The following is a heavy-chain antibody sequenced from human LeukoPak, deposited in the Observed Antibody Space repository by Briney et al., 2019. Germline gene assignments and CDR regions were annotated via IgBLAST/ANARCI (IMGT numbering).Heavy chain of an antibody. CDR3: ARDMRGREAGATISDY. D-gene: IGHD1-26*01. CDR1: GFTFSNFA. Sequence: SGGSLRLSCVASGFTFSNFAIHWVRQAPGKGLEWVTIVSYDGNRKYYADSVRGRFTVSRDNSKNTLHLEMNSLRVEDTAVYYCARDMRGREAGATISDYWGQGTLVTVSS. J-gene: IGHJ4*02. CDR2: VSYDGNRK. V-gene: IGHV3-30-3*01.